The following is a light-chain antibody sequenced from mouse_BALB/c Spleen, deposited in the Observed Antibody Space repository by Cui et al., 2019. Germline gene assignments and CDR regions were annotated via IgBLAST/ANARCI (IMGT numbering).Light chain of an antibody. CDR1: ESVDSYGNSF. V-gene: IGKV3-5*01. CDR2: RAS. CDR3: QQSNEDPPT. Sequence: DIVLTQSPASLAVSLGQRATIPCRASESVDSYGNSFMHWYQQKPGQPPKLLIYRASNLESGIPARFSGSGSRTDFTLTINPVEADDVATYYCQQSNEDPPTFGGGTKLEIK. J-gene: IGKJ1*01.